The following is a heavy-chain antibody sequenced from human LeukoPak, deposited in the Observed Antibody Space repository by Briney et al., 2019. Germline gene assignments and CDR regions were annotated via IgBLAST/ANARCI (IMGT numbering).Heavy chain of an antibody. V-gene: IGHV1-2*02. J-gene: IGHJ4*02. D-gene: IGHD3-10*01. CDR3: ARDEMDYYGSGSYYYDY. CDR1: GYTFTAYS. Sequence: ASVKVSCKASGYTFTAYSMHWVRQAPGQGLEWMGWINPNSGGTNYAQKFQGRVTMTRDTSISTAYMELSRLRSDDTAVYHCARDEMDYYGSGSYYYDYWGQGTLVTVSS. CDR2: INPNSGGT.